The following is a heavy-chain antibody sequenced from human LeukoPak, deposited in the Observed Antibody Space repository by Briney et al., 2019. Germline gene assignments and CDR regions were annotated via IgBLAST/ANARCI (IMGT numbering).Heavy chain of an antibody. CDR3: ARDLRIRDSSSWYRDY. CDR1: ELTFSGYA. CDR2: ISSSSSAI. V-gene: IGHV3-48*02. J-gene: IGHJ4*02. Sequence: PGGSLRLSCEGSELTFSGYAMNWVRQAPGKGLEWVSYISSSSSAIYHADSVKGRFTISRDNAKNSLYLQMNSLRDEDTAVYYCARDLRIRDSSSWYRDYWGQGTLVTVSS. D-gene: IGHD6-13*01.